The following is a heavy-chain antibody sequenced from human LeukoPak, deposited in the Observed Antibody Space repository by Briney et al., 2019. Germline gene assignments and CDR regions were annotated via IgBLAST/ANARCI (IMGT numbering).Heavy chain of an antibody. D-gene: IGHD3-10*01. CDR2: IIPIFGTA. Sequence: GASVKVSCKASGGTFTSYAISWVRQAPGQGLEWVGGIIPIFGTANYAQKFQGRVTITADESTSTAYMELSSLRSEDTAVYYCARGPITMVRGVISHFDYWGQGTLVTVSS. V-gene: IGHV1-69*13. J-gene: IGHJ4*02. CDR3: ARGPITMVRGVISHFDY. CDR1: GGTFTSYA.